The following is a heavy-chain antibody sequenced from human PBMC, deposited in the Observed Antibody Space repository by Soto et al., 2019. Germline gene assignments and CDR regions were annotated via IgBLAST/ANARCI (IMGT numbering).Heavy chain of an antibody. CDR1: GYTFTGYY. D-gene: IGHD3-22*01. V-gene: IGHV1-2*02. J-gene: IGHJ4*02. Sequence: ASVKVSCKASGYTFTGYYMHWVRQAPGQGLEWMGWINPNSGGTNYAQKFQGRVTMTRDTSISTAYMDLSRLRSDDTAVYYCARATYYDSSGFSVPEAYWGQGTLVTVSS. CDR3: ARATYYDSSGFSVPEAY. CDR2: INPNSGGT.